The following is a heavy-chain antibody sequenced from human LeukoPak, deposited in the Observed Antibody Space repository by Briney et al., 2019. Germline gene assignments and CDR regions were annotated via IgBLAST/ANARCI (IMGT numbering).Heavy chain of an antibody. J-gene: IGHJ4*02. CDR3: ARDMNSVYSYGYDY. D-gene: IGHD5-18*01. V-gene: IGHV3-7*03. CDR2: MRRDGNEI. Sequence: GGSLRLSCSASGFTFSTYWMSWVRQAPGKGLEWVANMRRDGNEIYYLDSVRGRFTISRDNAKSSLYLQMNTLRAEDTAVYYCARDMNSVYSYGYDYWGQGTLVTVSS. CDR1: GFTFSTYW.